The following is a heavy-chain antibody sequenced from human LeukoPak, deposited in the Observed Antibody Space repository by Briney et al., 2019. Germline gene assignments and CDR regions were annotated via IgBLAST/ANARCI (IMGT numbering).Heavy chain of an antibody. CDR3: ARHLSLWFGGSLSGFDY. D-gene: IGHD3-10*01. CDR2: IYYSGST. V-gene: IGHV4-59*08. CDR1: GGSISSFY. J-gene: IGHJ4*02. Sequence: PSGTLSLTCTVSGGSISSFYWSWIRQPPGKGLEWIGYIYYSGSTNYNPSLKSRVTISVDTSKNQFSLKLSSVTAADTAVYYCARHLSLWFGGSLSGFDYWGQGTLVTVSS.